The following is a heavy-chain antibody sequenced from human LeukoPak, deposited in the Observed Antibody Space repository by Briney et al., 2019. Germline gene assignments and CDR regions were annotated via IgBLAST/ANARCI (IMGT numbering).Heavy chain of an antibody. V-gene: IGHV3-23*01. Sequence: PGGSLRLSCVASGFSFSTYGMSWVRQAPGKGLEWVSAIRGAGDITDYADSVKGRFTISRDNSKSMLYLQMSSLRAEDTAVYYCATDGAGFDTWGQGVLVTVSS. CDR1: GFSFSTYG. CDR2: IRGAGDIT. J-gene: IGHJ5*02. CDR3: ATDGAGFDT.